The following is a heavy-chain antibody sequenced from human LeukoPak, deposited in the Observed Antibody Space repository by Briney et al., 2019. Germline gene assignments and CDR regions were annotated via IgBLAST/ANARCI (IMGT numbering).Heavy chain of an antibody. J-gene: IGHJ6*03. V-gene: IGHV1-69*01. CDR1: GGTFSSYA. D-gene: IGHD3/OR15-3a*01. CDR2: IIPIFGTA. CDR3: ASRTLDFRLHHGTYYMDV. Sequence: ASVKVSCKASGGTFSSYAISWVRQAPGQGLEWMGGIIPIFGTANYAQKFQGRVTITADESTSTAYMELSSLRSEDTAVYYCASRTLDFRLHHGTYYMDVWGKGTTVTVSS.